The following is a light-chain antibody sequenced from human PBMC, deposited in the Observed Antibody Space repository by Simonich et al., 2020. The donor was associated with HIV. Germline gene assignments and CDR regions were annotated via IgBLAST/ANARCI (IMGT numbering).Light chain of an antibody. J-gene: IGKJ1*01. CDR3: QQYNSDST. CDR2: KAS. CDR1: QSISKW. Sequence: DIQMTQSPSTLSASVEDRVTITCRANQSISKWLSCYQQKPGKDPKLLIYKASSLESGVPSRFSGSGSGTEVTLTISSLQPDDFATYYCQQYNSDSTFGQGTKVEIK. V-gene: IGKV1-5*03.